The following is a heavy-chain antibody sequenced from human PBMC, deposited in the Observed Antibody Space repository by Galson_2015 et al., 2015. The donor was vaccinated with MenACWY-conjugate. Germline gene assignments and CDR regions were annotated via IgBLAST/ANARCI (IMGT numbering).Heavy chain of an antibody. D-gene: IGHD7-27*01. V-gene: IGHV2-5*02. CDR1: GFSLSTNKMG. J-gene: IGHJ3*01. Sequence: PALVKPTQTLTLTCTFSGFSLSTNKMGVGWIRQPPGKALEWLALIYWDDEKHYNPSLKSRLTITKDPSKNQVVLTLTNMDPVDTGTYYCAHRRHWGLREKPDAFDVWGQGTLVTVSS. CDR3: AHRRHWGLREKPDAFDV. CDR2: IYWDDEK.